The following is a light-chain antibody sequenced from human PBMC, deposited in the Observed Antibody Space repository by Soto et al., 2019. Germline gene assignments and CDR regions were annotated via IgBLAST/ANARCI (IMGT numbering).Light chain of an antibody. J-gene: IGKJ1*01. V-gene: IGKV1-5*01. CDR2: DAY. Sequence: GDRLTLTCRASQSISTWLAWYQQKQGKDPKLLSYDAYSLESGVTSKFSGSGSGTECTLTISSLQPDDFATYYCQQYNSYWTFGQGTKV. CDR1: QSISTW. CDR3: QQYNSYWT.